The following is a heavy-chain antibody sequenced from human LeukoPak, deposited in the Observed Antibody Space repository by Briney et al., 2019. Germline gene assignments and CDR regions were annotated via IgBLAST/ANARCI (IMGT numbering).Heavy chain of an antibody. CDR3: ARDLYYDSSGYSAFDI. J-gene: IGHJ3*02. Sequence: ASVKVSCKASGYTFTGYYMHWVRQAPGQGLEWMGWISAYNGNTNYAQKLQGRVTMTTDTSTSTAYMELRSLRSDDTAVYYCARDLYYDSSGYSAFDIWGQGTMVTVSS. CDR1: GYTFTGYY. V-gene: IGHV1-18*04. D-gene: IGHD3-22*01. CDR2: ISAYNGNT.